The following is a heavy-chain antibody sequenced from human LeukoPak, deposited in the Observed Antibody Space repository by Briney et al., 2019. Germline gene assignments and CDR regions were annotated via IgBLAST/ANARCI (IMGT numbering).Heavy chain of an antibody. J-gene: IGHJ4*02. CDR2: IQNDGTYT. CDR1: GFLFSAHD. CDR3: AKPSGSGVDY. D-gene: IGHD1-26*01. V-gene: IGHV3-30*02. Sequence: PGGSLRLSCGASGFLFSAHDMHWVRQPPGKGLEWVAFIQNDGTYTYYADSVKGRFTISRDNSKNILFLQMSSLRREDSAVYYCAKPSGSGVDYWGQGIRVIVSS.